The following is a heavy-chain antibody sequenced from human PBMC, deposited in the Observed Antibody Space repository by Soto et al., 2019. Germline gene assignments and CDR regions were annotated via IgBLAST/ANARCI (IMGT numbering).Heavy chain of an antibody. CDR3: AKDWGFVVVVAATRIRH. J-gene: IGHJ1*01. Sequence: EVQLLESGGGLVQPGGSLRLSCAASGFTFSSYAMSWVRQAPGKGLEWVSAISGSGGSTYYADSVKGRFTISRDNSKNTLYLQRNSLRAEDTAVYYCAKDWGFVVVVAATRIRHWGQGTLVTVSS. CDR2: ISGSGGST. CDR1: GFTFSSYA. D-gene: IGHD2-15*01. V-gene: IGHV3-23*01.